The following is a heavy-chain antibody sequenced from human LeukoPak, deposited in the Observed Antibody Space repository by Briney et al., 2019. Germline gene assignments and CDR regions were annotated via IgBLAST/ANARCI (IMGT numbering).Heavy chain of an antibody. CDR3: ARDRSDEEDAFDI. J-gene: IGHJ3*02. CDR1: GGSISSYY. D-gene: IGHD6-6*01. CDR2: IYYSGST. Sequence: PSETLSLTCTVSGGSISSYYWTWIRQPPGKGLEWLGYIYYSGSTNYNPSLKSRVTISLDTSKNQFSLRLSSVTAADTAVYYCARDRSDEEDAFDIWGQGTMVTVSS. V-gene: IGHV4-59*01.